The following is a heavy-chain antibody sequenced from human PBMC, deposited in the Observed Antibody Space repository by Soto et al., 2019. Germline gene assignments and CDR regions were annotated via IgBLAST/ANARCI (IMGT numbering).Heavy chain of an antibody. CDR2: IKPSDIT. CDR3: AKSPRGDGYADWYFDL. V-gene: IGHV3-23*01. CDR1: GFTFTTYA. Sequence: VGSLRLCSAASGFTFTTYALTWVRLAPGRGLEWVSSIKPSDITYYPDSVRGRFTVSRDNSKNTLYLQMSSLRVEDTAIYYCAKSPRGDGYADWYFDLWGRGTLVTVPS. D-gene: IGHD5-12*01. J-gene: IGHJ2*01.